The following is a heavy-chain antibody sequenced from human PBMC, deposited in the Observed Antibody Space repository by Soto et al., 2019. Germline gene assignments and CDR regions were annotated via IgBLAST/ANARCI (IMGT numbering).Heavy chain of an antibody. Sequence: QVQLVQSGAEVKKPGSSVKVSCKTSGGTFSTYSIVWVRQAPGEGLEWMGGIIPIFGTANYAQKFQDRVTSTADKYTNTAFMELSSLKSADTAMYYCASSSGNNYGVGTHNHFDCWCQGTLVTVSS. CDR3: ASSSGNNYGVGTHNHFDC. D-gene: IGHD5-18*01. J-gene: IGHJ4*02. V-gene: IGHV1-69*06. CDR1: GGTFSTYS. CDR2: IIPIFGTA.